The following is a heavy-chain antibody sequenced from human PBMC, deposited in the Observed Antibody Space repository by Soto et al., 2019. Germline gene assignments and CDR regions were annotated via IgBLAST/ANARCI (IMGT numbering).Heavy chain of an antibody. CDR3: ATDRLSCSGGSCYSFDY. J-gene: IGHJ4*02. CDR2: ISYDGSNK. CDR1: GFTFSSYG. D-gene: IGHD2-15*01. Sequence: QVQLVESGGGVVQPGRSLRLSCAASGFTFSSYGMHWVRQAPGKGLEWVAVISYDGSNKYYADSVKGRFTISRDNSQNTLYLQMNSLRAEDTAVYYFATDRLSCSGGSCYSFDYWGQGTLVTVSS. V-gene: IGHV3-30*03.